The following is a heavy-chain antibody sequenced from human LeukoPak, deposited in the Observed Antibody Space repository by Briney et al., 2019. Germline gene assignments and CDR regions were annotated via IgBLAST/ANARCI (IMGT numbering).Heavy chain of an antibody. CDR1: GFTGTNYW. D-gene: IGHD3-22*01. Sequence: GGTLRLSCTTSGFTGTNYWMHWVRQAPGKGLVWVSRINSDGSNTNYAGSVKGRFTISRDNARNTLYLQMNSLRDEDTAVYYCAGGLSDYYYTVGYWGQGTLVTVSS. CDR3: AGGLSDYYYTVGY. CDR2: INSDGSNT. V-gene: IGHV3-74*01. J-gene: IGHJ4*02.